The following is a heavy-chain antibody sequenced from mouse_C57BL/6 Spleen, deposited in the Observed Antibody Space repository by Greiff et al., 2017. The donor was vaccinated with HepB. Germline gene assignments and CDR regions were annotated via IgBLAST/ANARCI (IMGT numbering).Heavy chain of an antibody. CDR2: ISDGGSYT. CDR1: GFTFSSYA. Sequence: EVMLVESGGGLVKPGGSLKLSCAASGFTFSSYAMSWVRQTPEKRLEWVATISDGGSYTYYPDNVKGRFTISRDNAKNNLYLQMSNLKSEDTAMYYCARDRGYVCAGYIDVWGTGTTVTVSS. CDR3: ARDRGYVCAGYIDV. J-gene: IGHJ1*03. D-gene: IGHD2-2*01. V-gene: IGHV5-4*01.